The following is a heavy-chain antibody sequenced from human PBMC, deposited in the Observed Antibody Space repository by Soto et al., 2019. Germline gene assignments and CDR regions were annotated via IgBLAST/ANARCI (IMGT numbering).Heavy chain of an antibody. CDR2: ILYSGST. D-gene: IGHD6-19*01. CDR1: GGSISSYY. CDR3: ARRGYSSGWYYFDY. J-gene: IGHJ4*02. Sequence: PSETLSLICSVSGGSISSYYLSWIRQPPGKGLEWIGYILYSGSTNYSPSLKSRVTISVDTSKNQFSLKLTSVTAADTAVYYCARRGYSSGWYYFDYWGQGTLVTVYS. V-gene: IGHV4-59*01.